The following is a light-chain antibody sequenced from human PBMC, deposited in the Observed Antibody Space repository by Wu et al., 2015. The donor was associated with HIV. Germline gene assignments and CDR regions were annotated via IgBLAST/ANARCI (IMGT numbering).Light chain of an antibody. J-gene: IGKJ1*01. CDR1: QNINNF. Sequence: DIQMTQSPSSLSASIGDRVTITCRASQNINNFLNWYQQKPGKAPKLLITAASNLQTGAPPRFSGSGSGTDFTLTINNLQPEDFATYYCQQYNSYSTFGQGTKVEIK. CDR2: AAS. CDR3: QQYNSYST. V-gene: IGKV1-39*01.